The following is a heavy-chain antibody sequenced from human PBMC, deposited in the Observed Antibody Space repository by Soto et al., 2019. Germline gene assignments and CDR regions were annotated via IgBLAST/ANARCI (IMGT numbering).Heavy chain of an antibody. Sequence: GGSLRLSCSASGFTFSGHAMNWVRQAPGKGLEWVSGISASGERKYFAESVKGRFSISRDNSKKTLYLQMDSLGAEDTAVYYCAKGLSGSIVGVTPASTRFFGMDVWGQGTTVTVSS. CDR3: AKGLSGSIVGVTPASTRFFGMDV. CDR2: ISASGERK. V-gene: IGHV3-23*01. CDR1: GFTFSGHA. D-gene: IGHD3-3*01. J-gene: IGHJ6*02.